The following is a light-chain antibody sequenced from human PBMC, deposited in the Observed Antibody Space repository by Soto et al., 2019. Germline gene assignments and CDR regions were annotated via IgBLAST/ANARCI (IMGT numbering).Light chain of an antibody. V-gene: IGLV1-40*01. Sequence: QSVLTQSPSVSGAPGQRVTISCTGSSSNIGADYDVHWYQQLPGTGPKLLIYINTNRPSGVPDRFSASKSGTSASLAITGLQPEDEADYYCQSYDSSLSGLVFGGGTKLTVL. CDR1: SSNIGADYD. J-gene: IGLJ3*02. CDR2: INT. CDR3: QSYDSSLSGLV.